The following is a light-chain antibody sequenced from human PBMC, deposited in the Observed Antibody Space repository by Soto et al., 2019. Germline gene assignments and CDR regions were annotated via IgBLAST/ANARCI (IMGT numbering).Light chain of an antibody. CDR1: SGHSNYA. J-gene: IGLJ3*02. Sequence: QLVLTQSPSASASLGASVKLTCTLSSGHSNYAIAWHQQQPEKGPRYLMNLNSDGSHSKGDGIPDRFSGSSSGAERYLTISNLQSEDEADYYCQTWGTGIWVFGGGTKLTVL. CDR3: QTWGTGIWV. CDR2: LNSDGSH. V-gene: IGLV4-69*01.